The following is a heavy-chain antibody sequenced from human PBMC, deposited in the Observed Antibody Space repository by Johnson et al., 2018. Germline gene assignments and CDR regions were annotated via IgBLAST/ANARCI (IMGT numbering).Heavy chain of an antibody. D-gene: IGHD4-17*01. CDR3: ARDWLAYADYGGFQD. Sequence: QVQLQESGGGVVQPGRSLRLSCEGSAFSFSSLPIHWVRQAPGKGLEWLAIISYDGRTKYCADSVKRRFSISRDNSKNSVYLQMSRLRVEDTAVYYCARDWLAYADYGGFQDGGQGTLVTVSS. CDR2: ISYDGRTK. CDR1: AFSFSSLP. J-gene: IGHJ1*01. V-gene: IGHV3-30*04.